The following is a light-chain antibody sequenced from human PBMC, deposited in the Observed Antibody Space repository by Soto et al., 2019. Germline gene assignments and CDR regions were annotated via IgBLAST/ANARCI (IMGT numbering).Light chain of an antibody. CDR2: GNS. V-gene: IGLV1-40*01. Sequence: QSVLTQPPSVSGAPGQRVTISCTGSSSNIGAGYDVHWYQQLPGTGPKLLIYGNSNRPSGVPDRFSGSKSGTSASLAITGLQAEDEADYYCQSYDSSRNVVFGGGTKLTVL. CDR3: QSYDSSRNVV. J-gene: IGLJ2*01. CDR1: SSNIGAGYD.